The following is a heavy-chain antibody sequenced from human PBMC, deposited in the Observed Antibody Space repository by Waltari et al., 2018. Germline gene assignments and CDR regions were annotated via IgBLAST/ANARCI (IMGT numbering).Heavy chain of an antibody. CDR2: INHSGST. CDR1: GGSFSGYY. Sequence: QVQLQQWGAGLLKPSETLSLTCAVYGGSFSGYYWSWIRQPPGKGLEWIGEINHSGSTNYNPSLKSRVTISVDTSKNQFSLKLSSVTAADTAVYYCARVFYRSSSRYYYYGMDVWGQGTTVTVSS. V-gene: IGHV4-34*01. J-gene: IGHJ6*02. D-gene: IGHD6-6*01. CDR3: ARVFYRSSSRYYYYGMDV.